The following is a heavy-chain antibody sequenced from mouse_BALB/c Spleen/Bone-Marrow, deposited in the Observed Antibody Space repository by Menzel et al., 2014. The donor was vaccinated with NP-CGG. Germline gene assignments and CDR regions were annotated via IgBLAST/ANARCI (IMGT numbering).Heavy chain of an antibody. J-gene: IGHJ2*01. CDR3: ARYYGSSYDY. D-gene: IGHD1-1*01. CDR2: ISSGGNYT. Sequence: DVKLEESGGGLVKPGGSLKLSCAASGFTFXSYAMSWVRQTPEKRLEWVATISSGGNYTYYPDSVKGRFTISRDNAKSTLYLQMSSLRSEDTAMYYCARYYGSSYDYWGQGTTLTVSS. CDR1: GFTFXSYA. V-gene: IGHV5-9-3*01.